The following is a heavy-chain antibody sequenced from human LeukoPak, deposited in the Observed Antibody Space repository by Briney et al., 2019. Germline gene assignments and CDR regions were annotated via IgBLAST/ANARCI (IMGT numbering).Heavy chain of an antibody. V-gene: IGHV5-51*01. J-gene: IGHJ4*02. Sequence: GGALEISCHASGYPFIDYWIGWGRQLPGQGLEGMGIVYPGYSDTRYSPPFQGHVTISADKSINTAYLQWSGLQASDNAIYFCARSQGLYGAADYWGQGTLV. CDR3: ARSQGLYGAADY. CDR1: GYPFIDYW. CDR2: VYPGYSDT. D-gene: IGHD4/OR15-4a*01.